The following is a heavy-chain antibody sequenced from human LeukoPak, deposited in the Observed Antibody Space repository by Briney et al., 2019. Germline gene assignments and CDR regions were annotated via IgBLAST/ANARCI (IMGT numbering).Heavy chain of an antibody. V-gene: IGHV7-4-1*02. CDR3: ASFGAHSFDY. Sequence: ASVKVSCKTSGYSFTSYAMNWVRQVPGQGLEFMGWINTGTGNPTYAQGFTGRFVFSLDTSVSTAYLQISTLKPEDTAVYYCASFGAHSFDYWGQGTLVTVSS. D-gene: IGHD3-10*01. CDR1: GYSFTSYA. J-gene: IGHJ4*02. CDR2: INTGTGNP.